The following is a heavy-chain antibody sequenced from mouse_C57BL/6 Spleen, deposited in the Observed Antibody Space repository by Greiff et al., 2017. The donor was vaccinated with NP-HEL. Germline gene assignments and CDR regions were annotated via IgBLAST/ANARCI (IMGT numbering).Heavy chain of an antibody. J-gene: IGHJ3*01. D-gene: IGHD1-1*01. CDR1: GYTFTDYE. CDR2: IDPETGGT. V-gene: IGHV1-15*01. CDR3: TGGSLFAY. Sequence: VQLKESGAELVRPGASVTLSCKASGYTFTDYEMHWVKQTPVHGLEWIGAIDPETGGTAYNQKFKGKAILTADKSSSTAYMELRSLTSEDSAVYYCTGGSLFAYWGQGTLVTVSA.